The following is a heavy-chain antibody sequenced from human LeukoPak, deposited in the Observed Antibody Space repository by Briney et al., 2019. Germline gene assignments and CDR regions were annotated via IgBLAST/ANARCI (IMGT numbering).Heavy chain of an antibody. J-gene: IGHJ5*02. CDR3: ARLGRSMRQDNWFDP. Sequence: GASVKVSCKASGYTFTGYYMHWVRQAPGQGLEWMGWINPNSGGTNYAQKFQGRVTMTRDTSISTAYMELSRLRSDDTAVYYCARLGRSMRQDNWFDPWGQGTLVTVSS. CDR2: INPNSGGT. CDR1: GYTFTGYY. D-gene: IGHD6-6*01. V-gene: IGHV1-2*02.